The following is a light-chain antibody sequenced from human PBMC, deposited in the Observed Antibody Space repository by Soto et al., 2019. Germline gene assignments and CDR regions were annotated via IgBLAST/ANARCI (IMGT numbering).Light chain of an antibody. CDR2: GAS. J-gene: IGKJ1*01. CDR1: QSVWSSL. CDR3: QQYGRPWT. V-gene: IGKV3-20*01. Sequence: ETVLTQSPGTLSLSPGERATLSCRASQSVWSSLLTWYQHKPGQTPRLLIYGASSRATGIPARFSGSGSGTDFTLTISRLEPEDFAVYYCQQYGRPWTFGQGTKVEIK.